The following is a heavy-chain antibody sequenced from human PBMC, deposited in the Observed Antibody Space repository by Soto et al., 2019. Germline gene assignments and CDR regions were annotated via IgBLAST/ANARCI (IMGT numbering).Heavy chain of an antibody. V-gene: IGHV4-59*08. Sequence: SETLSLTCTVSGGSISSYYWSWIRQPPGKGLEWIGCIYYSGSTNYNPSLKSRVTISVDTSKNQFSLKLSSVTAADTAVYYCARHGLAYCGGDCPGVLDYWGQGTLVTVSS. J-gene: IGHJ4*02. CDR1: GGSISSYY. CDR2: IYYSGST. CDR3: ARHGLAYCGGDCPGVLDY. D-gene: IGHD2-21*02.